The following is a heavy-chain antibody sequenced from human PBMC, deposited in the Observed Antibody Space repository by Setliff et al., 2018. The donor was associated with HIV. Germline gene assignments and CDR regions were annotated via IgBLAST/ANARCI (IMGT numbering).Heavy chain of an antibody. CDR1: GASISDGTYY. J-gene: IGHJ3*02. Sequence: TLSLTCTVSGASISDGTYYWSWIRQPAGKGLEWIGHIYIRGGTTNYSPSLKSRVTISLDTSKNQFSLSLSSVTASDTALYYCARSQETSVAATEIWGQGTMVT. CDR3: ARSQETSVAATEI. V-gene: IGHV4-61*09. CDR2: IYIRGGTT.